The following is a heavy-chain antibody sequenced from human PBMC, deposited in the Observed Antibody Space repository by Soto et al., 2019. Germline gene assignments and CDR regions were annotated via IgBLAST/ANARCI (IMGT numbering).Heavy chain of an antibody. J-gene: IGHJ5*02. Sequence: SETLSLTCTVSGGSISSSSYYWGWIHQPPGKGLEWIGSIYYSGSTYYNPSLKSRVTISVDTSKNQFSLKLSSVTAADTAVYYCARHSDDSSWYEYWFDPWGQGTLVTVSS. D-gene: IGHD6-13*01. CDR3: ARHSDDSSWYEYWFDP. V-gene: IGHV4-39*01. CDR2: IYYSGST. CDR1: GGSISSSSYY.